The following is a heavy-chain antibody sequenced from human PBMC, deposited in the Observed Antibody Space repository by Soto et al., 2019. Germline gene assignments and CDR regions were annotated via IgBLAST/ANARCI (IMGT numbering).Heavy chain of an antibody. J-gene: IGHJ5*02. CDR2: INAGNGNT. D-gene: IGHD3-22*01. Sequence: QVQLVQSGAEVKKPAASVKVSCKASGYTFTSYAMHWVRQAPGQRLEGMGWINAGNGNTKYSQKFQGRVTITRDTSASTAYMELSSLRSEDTAVYYCARDLPNYYDSSGYYFNWFDPWGQGTLVTVSS. CDR1: GYTFTSYA. V-gene: IGHV1-3*01. CDR3: ARDLPNYYDSSGYYFNWFDP.